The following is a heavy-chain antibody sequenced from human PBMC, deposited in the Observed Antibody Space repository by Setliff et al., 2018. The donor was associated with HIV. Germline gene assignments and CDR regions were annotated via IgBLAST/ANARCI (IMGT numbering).Heavy chain of an antibody. D-gene: IGHD5-12*01. CDR1: GFTFNDYA. V-gene: IGHV3-33*01. Sequence: GGSLRLSCAASGFTFNDYAMHWVRQAPGKGLEWVAVIWHDGSNQYYADSVKGRFTISRDNSRNTQYLQMNSLSVEDTAVYYCARGSGYDKGAYHYYYGMDVWGQGTTVTVSS. CDR3: ARGSGYDKGAYHYYYGMDV. CDR2: IWHDGSNQ. J-gene: IGHJ6*02.